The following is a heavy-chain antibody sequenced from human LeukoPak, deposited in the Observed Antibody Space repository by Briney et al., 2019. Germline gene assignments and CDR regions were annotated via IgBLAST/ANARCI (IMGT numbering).Heavy chain of an antibody. Sequence: NSSETLSLTCAVSGGSISSGGYSWSWIRQPPGKGLEWIGYIYHSGSTYYNPSLKSRVTISVDRSKNQFSLKLSSVTAADTAVYYCAREIYSNYVSWFDPWGQGTLVTVSS. J-gene: IGHJ5*02. D-gene: IGHD4-11*01. V-gene: IGHV4-30-2*01. CDR3: AREIYSNYVSWFDP. CDR2: IYHSGST. CDR1: GGSISSGGYS.